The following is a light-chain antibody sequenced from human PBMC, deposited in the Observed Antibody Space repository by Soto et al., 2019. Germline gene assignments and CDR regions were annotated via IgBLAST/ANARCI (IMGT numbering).Light chain of an antibody. CDR3: QQATSLKVS. CDR1: QGISSW. CDR2: AAS. J-gene: IGKJ4*01. V-gene: IGKV1-12*01. Sequence: IHITQSPSSVSASVGDRVTITCRASQGISSWLAWYQQKPGKAPKLLIYAASSLQSGVPSRFSGSGSGTDFTLPITSLQPEDYATCYWQQATSLKVSFCGGTKVDIK.